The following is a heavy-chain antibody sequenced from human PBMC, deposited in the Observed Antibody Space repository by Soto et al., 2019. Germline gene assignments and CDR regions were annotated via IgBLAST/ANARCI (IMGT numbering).Heavy chain of an antibody. D-gene: IGHD2-15*01. V-gene: IGHV3-30-3*01. Sequence: QVQLVESGGGVVQPGRSLRLSCAASGFTFSSYAMHWVRQAPGKGLEWVAVISYDGSNKYYADSVKGRFTISRDNSKNMLYLQMNSLRAEDTAVYYCARAYCSGGSCYSDYGMDVWGQGTTVTVSS. J-gene: IGHJ6*02. CDR1: GFTFSSYA. CDR2: ISYDGSNK. CDR3: ARAYCSGGSCYSDYGMDV.